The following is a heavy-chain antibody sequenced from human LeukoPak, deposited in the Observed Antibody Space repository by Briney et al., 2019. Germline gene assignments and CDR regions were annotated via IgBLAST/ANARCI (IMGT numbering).Heavy chain of an antibody. Sequence: PGGSLRLSCAASGFTFSSYGMHWVRQAPGKGLEWVAVISYDGSNKYYADSVKGRFTISRDNSKNTLYLQMNSLRDEDTAVYYCARDYSLGLSIAAAGPSWFDPWGQGTLVTVSS. V-gene: IGHV3-30*03. D-gene: IGHD6-13*01. CDR1: GFTFSSYG. J-gene: IGHJ5*02. CDR2: ISYDGSNK. CDR3: ARDYSLGLSIAAAGPSWFDP.